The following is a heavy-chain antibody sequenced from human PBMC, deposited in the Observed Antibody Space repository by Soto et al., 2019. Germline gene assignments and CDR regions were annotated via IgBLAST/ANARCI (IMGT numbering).Heavy chain of an antibody. Sequence: SGPTLVKPTQTLTLTCTFSGFSLSTSGVGVGWIRQPPGKALEWLALIYWDDDKRYSPSLKSRLTITKDTSKNQVVLTMTNMDPVDTATYYCAHRIGEWGLWGPPHDAFDIWGQGTMVTVSS. CDR3: AHRIGEWGLWGPPHDAFDI. J-gene: IGHJ3*02. D-gene: IGHD2-21*02. CDR1: GFSLSTSGVG. V-gene: IGHV2-5*02. CDR2: IYWDDDK.